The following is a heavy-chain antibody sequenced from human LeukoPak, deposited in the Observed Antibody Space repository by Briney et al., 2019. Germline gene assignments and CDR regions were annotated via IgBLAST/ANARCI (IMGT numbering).Heavy chain of an antibody. CDR2: IYTSGST. Sequence: SETLSLTCTVSGGSINSGSYYWSWIRQPAGKGLEWIGRIYTSGSTNYNPSLKSRVTISVDTSENQFSLKLSSVTAADTAVYYCARATKHYYDSSGLLDYWGQGTLVTVSS. CDR3: ARATKHYYDSSGLLDY. J-gene: IGHJ4*02. V-gene: IGHV4-61*02. CDR1: GGSINSGSYY. D-gene: IGHD3-22*01.